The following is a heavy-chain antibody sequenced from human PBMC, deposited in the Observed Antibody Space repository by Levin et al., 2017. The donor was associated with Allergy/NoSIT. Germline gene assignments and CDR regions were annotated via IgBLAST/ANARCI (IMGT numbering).Heavy chain of an antibody. J-gene: IGHJ6*02. V-gene: IGHV3-21*01. CDR3: ARLRHYDILTGYPVYYYYGMDV. Sequence: GESLKISCAASGFTFSSYSMNWVRQAPGKGLEWVSSISSSSSYIYYADSVKGRFTISRDNAKNSLYLQMNSLRAEDTAVYYCARLRHYDILTGYPVYYYYGMDVWGQGTTVTVSS. CDR1: GFTFSSYS. CDR2: ISSSSSYI. D-gene: IGHD3-9*01.